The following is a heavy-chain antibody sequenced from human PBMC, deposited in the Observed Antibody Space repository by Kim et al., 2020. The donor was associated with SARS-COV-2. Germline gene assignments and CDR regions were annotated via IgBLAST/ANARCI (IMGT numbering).Heavy chain of an antibody. J-gene: IGHJ1*01. Sequence: VKGRFTISRDNAKNSLYLQMNSLRAEDTALYYCAKDSLGLSDSSGYGFQHWGQGTLVTVSS. CDR3: AKDSLGLSDSSGYGFQH. D-gene: IGHD3-22*01. V-gene: IGHV3-9*01.